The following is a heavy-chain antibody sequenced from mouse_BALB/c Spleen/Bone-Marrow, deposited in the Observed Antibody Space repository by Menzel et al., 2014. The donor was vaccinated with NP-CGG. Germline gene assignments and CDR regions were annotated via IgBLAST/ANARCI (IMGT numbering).Heavy chain of an antibody. V-gene: IGHV14-3*02. CDR1: GFNIKDTY. CDR3: AGASYYAMDY. Sequence: EVKLVESGAELVKPGASVKLSCTASGFNIKDTYMHWVRQRPEQGLEWIGRIDPANGNTKYDPKFQGKATITADTSSNTAYLQLSSLTSEDTAVYYCAGASYYAMDYWGQGTSVTVSS. CDR2: IDPANGNT. J-gene: IGHJ4*01.